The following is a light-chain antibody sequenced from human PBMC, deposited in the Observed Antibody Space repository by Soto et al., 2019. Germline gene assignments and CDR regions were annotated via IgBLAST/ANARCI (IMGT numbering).Light chain of an antibody. J-gene: IGLJ1*01. CDR1: SSNIGSNT. Sequence: QSVLTQPPSASGAPGQSVTISCSGSSSNIGSNTVYWFQQLPGTAPKLLTFNNNQRPSGVPDRFSGSKSGTSASLAMRGLQSEGEAEYYCAAWDHSLNGFYVFGTGTKV. CDR2: NNN. CDR3: AAWDHSLNGFYV. V-gene: IGLV1-44*01.